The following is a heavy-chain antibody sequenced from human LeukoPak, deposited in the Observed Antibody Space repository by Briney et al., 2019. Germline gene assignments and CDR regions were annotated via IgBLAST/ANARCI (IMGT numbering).Heavy chain of an antibody. J-gene: IGHJ4*02. CDR3: VRLWFGELAGIDH. Sequence: GESLKISCKGSGYSFTSYWIGWVRQMPGKGLEWMGIIHPGYSRSTYSPSIEGQVTISADRSTSTTYLQRETLQATDTAIYYCVRLWFGELAGIDHWGQGTLVTVSS. CDR1: GYSFTSYW. V-gene: IGHV5-51*01. CDR2: IHPGYSRS. D-gene: IGHD3-10*01.